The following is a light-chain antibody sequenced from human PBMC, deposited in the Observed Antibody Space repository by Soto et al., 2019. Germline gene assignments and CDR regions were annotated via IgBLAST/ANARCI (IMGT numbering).Light chain of an antibody. J-gene: IGKJ1*01. V-gene: IGKV1-39*01. CDR3: QQSYSTAWA. CDR1: LSISNY. CDR2: AAS. Sequence: DIQMTQSPSSLSASVGDRVTITCRASLSISNYLNWYQQKPGKAPKLLIYAASSLQSGVPSRFSGSGSGKDFTLTISSLQPEDFATYYCQQSYSTAWAVGQGNKVEIK.